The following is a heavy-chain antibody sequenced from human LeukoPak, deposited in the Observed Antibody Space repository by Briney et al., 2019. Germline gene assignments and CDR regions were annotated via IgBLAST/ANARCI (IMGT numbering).Heavy chain of an antibody. CDR1: GYTFTSYG. CDR2: INPSGSST. V-gene: IGHV1-46*01. D-gene: IGHD3-22*01. J-gene: IGHJ3*02. Sequence: ASVKVSCKASGYTFTSYGISWVRQAPGQGLEWMGLINPSGSSTLYAQKFQGRVTMTRDMSTSTVYMELSSLRSEDTAVYYCARSRRDSSGYWGAFDIWGQGTMVTVSS. CDR3: ARSRRDSSGYWGAFDI.